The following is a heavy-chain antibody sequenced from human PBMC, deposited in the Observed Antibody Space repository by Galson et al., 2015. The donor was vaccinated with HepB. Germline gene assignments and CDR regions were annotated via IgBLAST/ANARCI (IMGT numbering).Heavy chain of an antibody. CDR2: ISAYNGNT. V-gene: IGHV1-18*04. Sequence: VKVSCKASGYSFSTYGISWVRQAPGQGLEWMGGISAYNGNTNYAQKLQGRVTMTSDTSTSTAYMELRSLRSDDTAVYYCARVSDYDAFDIRGQGTMVTVSS. CDR3: ARVSDYDAFDI. J-gene: IGHJ3*02. CDR1: GYSFSTYG. D-gene: IGHD4-17*01.